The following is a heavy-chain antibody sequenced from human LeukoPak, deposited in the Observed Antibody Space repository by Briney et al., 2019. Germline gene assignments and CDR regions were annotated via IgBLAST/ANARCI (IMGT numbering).Heavy chain of an antibody. CDR3: AKNTGQTSEISYGYSH. V-gene: IGHV3-30*02. Sequence: GGSLRLSCAASGFTFSSYGMHWVRQAPGKGLEWVAFIRYDGSNKYYADSVKGRFTISRDNSKNTLYLQMNNLRAEDTAVYYCAKNTGQTSEISYGYSHWGQGTLVTVSP. CDR1: GFTFSSYG. D-gene: IGHD5-18*01. CDR2: IRYDGSNK. J-gene: IGHJ4*02.